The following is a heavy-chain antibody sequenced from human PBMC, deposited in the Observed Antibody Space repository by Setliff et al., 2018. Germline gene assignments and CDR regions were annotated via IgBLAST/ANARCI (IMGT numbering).Heavy chain of an antibody. J-gene: IGHJ3*02. CDR3: ARGAFYYDSSDDAFDI. V-gene: IGHV1-3*01. D-gene: IGHD3-22*01. CDR1: GYTFTSYA. Sequence: ASVKVSCKASGYTFTSYAMHWVRQAPGQRLEWMGWINAGNGNTKYSQKFQGRVTITRDTSASTAYMELSSLRSDDTAVYYCARGAFYYDSSDDAFDIWGQGTMVTVSS. CDR2: INAGNGNT.